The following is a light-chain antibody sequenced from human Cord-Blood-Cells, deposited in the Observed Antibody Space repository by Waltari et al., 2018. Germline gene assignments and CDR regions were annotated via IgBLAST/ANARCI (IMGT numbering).Light chain of an antibody. CDR2: EGS. CDR1: RSDVGSYHL. CDR3: CSYAGSSYV. J-gene: IGLJ1*01. Sequence: QSALTQPASVSGSPGQSITISCPGTRSDVGSYHLVSWYQQPPGKAPKLMIYEGSKRPSGVSNRFSGSKSGNTASLTICGLQAEDEADYYCCSYAGSSYVFGTGTKVTVL. V-gene: IGLV2-23*01.